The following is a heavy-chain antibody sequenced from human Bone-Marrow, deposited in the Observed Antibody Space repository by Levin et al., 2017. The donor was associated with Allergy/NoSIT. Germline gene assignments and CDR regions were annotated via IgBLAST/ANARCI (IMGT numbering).Heavy chain of an antibody. CDR3: AREAYIVVGPAAMLGAGSAGTFDY. D-gene: IGHD2-2*01. J-gene: IGHJ4*02. CDR1: GGSISSGGYY. Sequence: SETLSLTCTVSGGSISSGGYYWSWIRQHPGKGLEWIGYIYYSGSTYYNPSLKSRVTISVDTSKNQFSLKLSSVTAADTAVYYCAREAYIVVGPAAMLGAGSAGTFDYWGQGTLVTVSS. CDR2: IYYSGST. V-gene: IGHV4-31*03.